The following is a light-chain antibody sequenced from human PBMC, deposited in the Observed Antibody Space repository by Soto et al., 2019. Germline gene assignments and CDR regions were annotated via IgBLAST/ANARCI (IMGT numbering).Light chain of an antibody. CDR2: AES. Sequence: DIQMTQSPPFLSASVGDIVTITCRASQTISSWLAWYQQKPGKAPKLLIYAESTLQGGVPLRFSGSGSGTDFTLTITILQPEDFATYYCQQYNSYWAFGQGTNVDI. CDR1: QTISSW. CDR3: QQYNSYWA. J-gene: IGKJ1*01. V-gene: IGKV1-5*01.